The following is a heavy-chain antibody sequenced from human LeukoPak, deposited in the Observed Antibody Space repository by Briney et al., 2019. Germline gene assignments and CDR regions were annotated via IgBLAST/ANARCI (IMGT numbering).Heavy chain of an antibody. V-gene: IGHV3-30*02. CDR2: IRNVGNDK. CDR1: GFTFDCRG. J-gene: IGHJ1*01. Sequence: PGGSLRLSCAASGFTFDCRGMHWVRQAPGKGLEWVAFIRNVGNDKYYADSVKGRFSISRDNSKNTLYLQMNTLRAEDTAVYYCAKDSSGWYEYFQHWGQGTLVTVSS. D-gene: IGHD6-19*01. CDR3: AKDSSGWYEYFQH.